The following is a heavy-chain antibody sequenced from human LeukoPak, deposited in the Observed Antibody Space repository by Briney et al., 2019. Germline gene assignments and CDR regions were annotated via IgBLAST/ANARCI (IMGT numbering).Heavy chain of an antibody. V-gene: IGHV4-34*01. J-gene: IGHJ4*02. Sequence: PSETLSLTCAVYGGSFSGYYWRWIRQPPGKGLEWIGEINHSGSTNYNPSLKSRVTISVDTSKNQFSLKLSSVTAADTAVYYCARRPRRVRGVIGGYFDYWGQGTLVTVSS. CDR3: ARRPRRVRGVIGGYFDY. CDR2: INHSGST. D-gene: IGHD3-10*01. CDR1: GGSFSGYY.